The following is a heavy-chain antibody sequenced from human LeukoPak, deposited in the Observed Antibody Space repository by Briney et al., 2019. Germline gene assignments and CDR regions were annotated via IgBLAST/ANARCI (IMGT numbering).Heavy chain of an antibody. CDR3: AKVTYYGSGSYSNSYGMDV. D-gene: IGHD3-10*01. J-gene: IGHJ6*02. CDR2: ISYDGSNK. V-gene: IGHV3-30-3*01. CDR1: GFTFSSYA. Sequence: PGRSLRLSCAASGFTFSSYAMHWVRQAPGKGLEWVAVISYDGSNKYYADSVKGRFTISRDNSKNTLYLQMNSLRAEDTAVYYCAKVTYYGSGSYSNSYGMDVWGQGTTVTVSS.